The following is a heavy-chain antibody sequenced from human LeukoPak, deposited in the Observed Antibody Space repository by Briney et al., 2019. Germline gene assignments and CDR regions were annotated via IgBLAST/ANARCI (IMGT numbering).Heavy chain of an antibody. J-gene: IGHJ6*02. Sequence: SETLSLTCTVSGGSISSSSYYWGWIRQPPGKGLEWIGSIYYSGSTYYNPSLKSRVTISVDTSKNQFSLKLSSATAADTAVYYCASWGGSYDYYYYGMDVWGQGTTVTVSS. CDR2: IYYSGST. V-gene: IGHV4-39*01. CDR1: GGSISSSSYY. CDR3: ASWGGSYDYYYYGMDV. D-gene: IGHD1-26*01.